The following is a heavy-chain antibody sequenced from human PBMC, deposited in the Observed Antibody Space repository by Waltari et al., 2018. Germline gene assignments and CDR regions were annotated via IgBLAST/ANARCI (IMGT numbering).Heavy chain of an antibody. V-gene: IGHV4-59*01. CDR3: ARVRGYSSSWYSPYYMDV. D-gene: IGHD6-13*01. CDR2: IYYSGST. CDR1: GGSISSYY. J-gene: IGHJ6*03. Sequence: QVQLQESGPGLVKPSETLSLTCTVSGGSISSYYWSWIRQPPGKGLEWIGYIYYSGSTNCNPSLKSRVTISVDTSKNQFSLKLSSVTAADTAVDYCARVRGYSSSWYSPYYMDVWGKGTTVTVSS.